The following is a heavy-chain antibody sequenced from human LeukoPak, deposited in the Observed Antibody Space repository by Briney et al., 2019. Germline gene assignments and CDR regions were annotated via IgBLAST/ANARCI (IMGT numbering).Heavy chain of an antibody. Sequence: GGSLRLSCAASGFTFSSYSMNWVRRAPGKGLEWVSSISSSSSYIYYADSVKGRFTISRDNAKNSLYLQMNSLRAEDTAVYYCARDPPLAAADPPFQHWGQGTLVTVSS. D-gene: IGHD6-13*01. J-gene: IGHJ1*01. CDR1: GFTFSSYS. CDR2: ISSSSSYI. V-gene: IGHV3-21*01. CDR3: ARDPPLAAADPPFQH.